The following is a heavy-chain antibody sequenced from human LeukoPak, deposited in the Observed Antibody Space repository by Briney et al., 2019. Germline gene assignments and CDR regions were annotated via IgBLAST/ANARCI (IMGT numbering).Heavy chain of an antibody. CDR3: ATDRPYSSGWYFTFDY. CDR2: ITSNSAAI. D-gene: IGHD6-19*01. CDR1: GFTFSIYS. J-gene: IGHJ4*02. V-gene: IGHV3-48*04. Sequence: PGGSLRLSCAASGFTFSIYSMNWVRQAPGKGLEWVSYITSNSAAIYYADSVKGRFTISRDNAKNSLYLQMNSLRVEDTAVYYCATDRPYSSGWYFTFDYWGQGTLVTVSS.